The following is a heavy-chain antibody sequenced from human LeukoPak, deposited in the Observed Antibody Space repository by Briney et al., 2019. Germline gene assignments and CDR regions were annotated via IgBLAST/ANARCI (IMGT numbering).Heavy chain of an antibody. V-gene: IGHV1-8*03. D-gene: IGHD6-6*01. CDR2: MNPNSGNT. CDR1: GYTFTSYD. Sequence: ASVKVSCKASGYTFTSYDINWVRQATGQGLEWMGWMNPNSGNTGYAQKFQGRVTITRNTSISTAYMELSSLISEDTAVYYCARWEQLVHYFDYWGQGTLVTVSS. CDR3: ARWEQLVHYFDY. J-gene: IGHJ4*02.